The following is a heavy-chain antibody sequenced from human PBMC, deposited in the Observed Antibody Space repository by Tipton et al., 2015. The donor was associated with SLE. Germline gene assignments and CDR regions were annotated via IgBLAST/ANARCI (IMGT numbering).Heavy chain of an antibody. V-gene: IGHV3-30*19. CDR2: ISNGGMNK. CDR1: KFTFSSSG. D-gene: IGHD3-16*02. Sequence: RSLRLSCAASKFTFSSSGMHWVRQAPGKGLEWVTFISNGGMNKYYGDSVKGRFTVSRDNAKNTLYLQMNSLRAEDTAVYYCAKSSGGLIVSLHFDSWGQGTLVTVSS. CDR3: AKSSGGLIVSLHFDS. J-gene: IGHJ4*02.